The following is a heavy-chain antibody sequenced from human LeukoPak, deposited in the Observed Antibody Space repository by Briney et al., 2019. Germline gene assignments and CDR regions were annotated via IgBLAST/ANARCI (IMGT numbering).Heavy chain of an antibody. J-gene: IGHJ4*02. Sequence: PGGSLRLSCAASGFTISTYGMSWVRQAPGKGLERVSSISGGTTYYADSVKGRFTISRDNSKNTVSLQMNSLRAEDTAVYYCAKSVYHSGNYWGQGTLVTVSS. D-gene: IGHD3-10*01. CDR2: ISGGTT. CDR3: AKSVYHSGNY. V-gene: IGHV3-23*01. CDR1: GFTISTYG.